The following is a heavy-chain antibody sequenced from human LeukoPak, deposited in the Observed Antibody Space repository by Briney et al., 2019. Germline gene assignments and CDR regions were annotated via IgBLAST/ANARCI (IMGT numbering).Heavy chain of an antibody. V-gene: IGHV4-34*01. D-gene: IGHD3-16*02. CDR1: GGSFSGYY. CDR2: INHSGST. CDR3: ARRIYHFDY. J-gene: IGHJ4*02. Sequence: KTSETLSLTCAVYGGSFSGYYWSWIRQPPGKGLEWIGEINHSGSTNYNPSLKSRVTISVDTSKNQFSLKLNSVTAADTAVYYCARRIYHFDYWGQGTLVTVSS.